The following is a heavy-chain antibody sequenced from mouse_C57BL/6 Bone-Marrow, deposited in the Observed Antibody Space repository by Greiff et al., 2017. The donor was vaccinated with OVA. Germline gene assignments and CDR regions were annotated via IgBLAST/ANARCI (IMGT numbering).Heavy chain of an antibody. CDR2: IYPSDSET. J-gene: IGHJ3*01. CDR3: ARRRDGYSWFAY. CDR1: GYTFTSYW. V-gene: IGHV1-61*01. Sequence: VQLKQSGAELVRPGSSVKLSCKASGYTFTSYWMDWVKQRPGQGLEWIGNIYPSDSETHYNQKFKDKATLTVDKSSSTAYMQLSSLTSEDSAVYYCARRRDGYSWFAYWGQGTLVTVSA. D-gene: IGHD2-3*01.